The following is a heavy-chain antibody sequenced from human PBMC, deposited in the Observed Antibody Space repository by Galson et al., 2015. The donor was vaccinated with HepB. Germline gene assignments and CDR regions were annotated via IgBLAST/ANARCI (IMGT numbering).Heavy chain of an antibody. V-gene: IGHV3-74*01. CDR2: IDGDGSKI. J-gene: IGHJ6*01. D-gene: IGHD2/OR15-2a*01. CDR1: GFTFSGYY. CDR3: ARGNRDV. Sequence: SLRLSCAASGFTFSGYYMHWVRQVPGQGLMWIARIDGDGSKIGYADSVKGRFTVSRDNAKNMLYLQLDSLRAEDMGVYYCARGNRDVWGQGTTVTVSS.